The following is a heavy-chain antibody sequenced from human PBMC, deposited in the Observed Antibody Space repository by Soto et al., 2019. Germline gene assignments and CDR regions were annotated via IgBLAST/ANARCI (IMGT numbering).Heavy chain of an antibody. D-gene: IGHD3-22*01. V-gene: IGHV3-48*03. CDR2: ISSSGSTI. CDR1: GFTFSSYE. CDR3: ARDTYYYDSSVDAFDI. Sequence: RLSCAASGFTFSSYEMNWVRQAPGKGLEWVSYISSSGSTIYYADSVKGRFTISRDNAKNSLYLQMNSLRAEDTAVYYCARDTYYYDSSVDAFDIWGQGTMVTVPS. J-gene: IGHJ3*02.